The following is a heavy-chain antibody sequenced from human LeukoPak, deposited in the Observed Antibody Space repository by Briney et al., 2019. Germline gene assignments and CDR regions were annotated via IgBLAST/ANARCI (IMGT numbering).Heavy chain of an antibody. V-gene: IGHV3-43*02. D-gene: IGHD6-19*01. CDR1: GFIFGNYA. J-gene: IGHJ4*02. Sequence: PGVALRLSCAAPGFIFGNYAIHWVRQAPGKGLWWVSLISGDGGSTFYADSVKGRFTISRDNSKNSLSLQMSSLRSEDTALYYCARESETSGWYDYWGQGTLVTVSS. CDR3: ARESETSGWYDY. CDR2: ISGDGGST.